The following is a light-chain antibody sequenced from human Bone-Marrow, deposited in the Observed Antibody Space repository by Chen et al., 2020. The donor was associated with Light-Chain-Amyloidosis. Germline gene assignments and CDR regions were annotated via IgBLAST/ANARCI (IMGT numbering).Light chain of an antibody. CDR3: AHWDDSMMGRL. CDR2: SNN. V-gene: IGLV1-44*01. CDR1: SSNVGGIT. Sequence: QSVLTQHPSASGTPGQRVTIPWSGNSSNVGGITVNWYQQVPGTAPKLLIYSNNKRPSGVPDRFSGSKSGTSASLAISGLQSEDEADYYCAHWDDSMMGRLFGGGTKLTVL. J-gene: IGLJ3*02.